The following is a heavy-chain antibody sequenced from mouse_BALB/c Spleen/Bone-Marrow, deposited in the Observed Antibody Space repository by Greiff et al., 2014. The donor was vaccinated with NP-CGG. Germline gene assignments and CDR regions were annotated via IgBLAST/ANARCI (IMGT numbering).Heavy chain of an antibody. D-gene: IGHD2-1*01. J-gene: IGHJ4*01. CDR3: ARNGNYRYAMDY. CDR1: GYTFTSYD. CDR2: IYPGDGST. Sequence: QVQLKESGPELVKPGAFVKISCKASGYTFTSYDINWGKQRPGQGLEGIGWIYPGDGSTKYNEKFKGKATLTADKSSSTAYMQLSSLTSENSAVYFCARNGNYRYAMDYWGQGTSVTVSS. V-gene: IGHV1S56*01.